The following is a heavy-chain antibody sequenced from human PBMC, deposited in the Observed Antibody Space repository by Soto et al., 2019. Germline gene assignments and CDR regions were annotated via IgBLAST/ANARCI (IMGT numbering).Heavy chain of an antibody. D-gene: IGHD2-15*01. Sequence: QVQLVQSGAEVKKPGSSLKVSCKASGFTFSSYAISWVRQAPGQGLEWMGGFIPIFGAADYAQNFQGRVTIAADESTSTAYMELSSLRSEDTAVYYCASTRDNYYYNGMDVWGQGTTVTVSS. J-gene: IGHJ6*02. V-gene: IGHV1-69*12. CDR3: ASTRDNYYYNGMDV. CDR2: FIPIFGAA. CDR1: GFTFSSYA.